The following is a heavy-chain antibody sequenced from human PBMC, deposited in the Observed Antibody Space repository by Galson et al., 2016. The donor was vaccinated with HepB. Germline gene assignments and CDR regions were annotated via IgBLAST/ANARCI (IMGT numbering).Heavy chain of an antibody. CDR2: INPNSGDT. V-gene: IGHV1-2*05. CDR3: ARGGYSGSGIDYFYYYGMDV. CDR1: GYNFVNNY. J-gene: IGHJ6*02. Sequence: SVKVSCKASGYNFVNNYIHWVRQAPGQGLEWMGRINPNSGDTNYAQKFQGRVTLTRDTSISTAHMELSRLRSNDTVIYYCARGGYSGSGIDYFYYYGMDVWGQGTTVTVSS. D-gene: IGHD5-12*01.